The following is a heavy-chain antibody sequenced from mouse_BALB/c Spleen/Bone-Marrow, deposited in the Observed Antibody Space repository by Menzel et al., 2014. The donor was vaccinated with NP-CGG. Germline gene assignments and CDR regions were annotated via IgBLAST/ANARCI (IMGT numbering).Heavy chain of an antibody. J-gene: IGHJ1*01. CDR1: GYTFSRYW. V-gene: IGHV1-9*01. CDR2: ILPGSGST. D-gene: IGHD1-1*01. Sequence: VQLQQSGAELMKLGASVKISRKATGYTFSRYWIERVKPRPGHGLEWIGEILPGSGSTNYNEKFKGKATFTADTSSNTAYMQLSSLTSEDSAVYYCARWGYGSSYVGYFDVWGAGTTVTVSS. CDR3: ARWGYGSSYVGYFDV.